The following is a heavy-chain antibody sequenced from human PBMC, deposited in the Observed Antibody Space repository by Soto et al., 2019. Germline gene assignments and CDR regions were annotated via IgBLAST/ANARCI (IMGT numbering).Heavy chain of an antibody. CDR2: ISWNSASI. V-gene: IGHV3-9*01. J-gene: IGHJ4*02. CDR3: VKRARYNWSLDY. D-gene: IGHD1-1*01. CDR1: GFTFDDYP. Sequence: PGGSLRLSCAASGFTFDDYPMHWVRQVPGKGLEWVAGISWNSASIGYGDSVKGRFTISRDNAQNSLYLQMNSLRPDDTALYYCVKRARYNWSLDYWGQGALVPSPQ.